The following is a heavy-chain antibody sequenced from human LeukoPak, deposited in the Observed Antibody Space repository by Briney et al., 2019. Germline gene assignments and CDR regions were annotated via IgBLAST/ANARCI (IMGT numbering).Heavy chain of an antibody. Sequence: GASGKASCKPSLYTVATYAMHWVPRARGQGLEWMGIINPSGGSTSYAQKFQGRGTMTRDTSTSTVYMELSSMSSEDTAVYYCARGGRERYSSGWTDDFDIWGQGTMVTVSS. D-gene: IGHD6-19*01. V-gene: IGHV1-46*01. CDR2: INPSGGST. CDR1: LYTVATYA. J-gene: IGHJ3*02. CDR3: ARGGRERYSSGWTDDFDI.